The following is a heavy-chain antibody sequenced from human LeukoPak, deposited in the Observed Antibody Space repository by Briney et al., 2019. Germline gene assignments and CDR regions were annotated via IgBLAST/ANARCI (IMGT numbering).Heavy chain of an antibody. Sequence: SETLSLTCAVSGYSISSGYYWGWIRQPPGKGLEWIGSIYHSGSTYYNPSLKSRVTISVDTSKSQFSLKLSSVTAADTAVYYCARELDDSSGYYFVYYWGQGTLVTVSS. CDR1: GYSISSGYY. D-gene: IGHD3-22*01. V-gene: IGHV4-38-2*02. CDR2: IYHSGST. CDR3: ARELDDSSGYYFVYY. J-gene: IGHJ4*02.